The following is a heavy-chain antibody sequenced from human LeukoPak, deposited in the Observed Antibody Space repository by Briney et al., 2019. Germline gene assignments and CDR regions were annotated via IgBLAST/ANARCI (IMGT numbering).Heavy chain of an antibody. CDR2: IIPIFGTA. V-gene: IGHV1-69*05. CDR1: GGTFNSYA. Sequence: SVKVSCKASGGTFNSYAISWVRQAPGQGLEWMGGIIPIFGTANYAQKVQGRVTITTDESTTTAYMELSSLRSEDTAVYYCAREVQGFRGWYAFDYWGQGTLVTVSS. J-gene: IGHJ4*02. D-gene: IGHD6-19*01. CDR3: AREVQGFRGWYAFDY.